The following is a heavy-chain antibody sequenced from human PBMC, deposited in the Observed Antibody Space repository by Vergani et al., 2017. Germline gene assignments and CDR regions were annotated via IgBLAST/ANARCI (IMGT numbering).Heavy chain of an antibody. V-gene: IGHV3-21*01. Sequence: EVQLVESGGGLVKPGGSLRLSCAASGFTFSSYSMNWVRQAPGKGLEWVSSISSSSSYIYYADSVKGRFTIARDNAKNSLYLQMNSLRAEDTAVYYCARAVWQLVPPRYYYYGMDVWGQGTTVTVSS. J-gene: IGHJ6*02. D-gene: IGHD6-6*01. CDR2: ISSSSSYI. CDR1: GFTFSSYS. CDR3: ARAVWQLVPPRYYYYGMDV.